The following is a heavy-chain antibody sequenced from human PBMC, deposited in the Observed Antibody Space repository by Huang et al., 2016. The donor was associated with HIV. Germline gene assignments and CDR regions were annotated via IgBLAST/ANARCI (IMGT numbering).Heavy chain of an antibody. J-gene: IGHJ4*02. CDR2: ITTTTVNP. V-gene: IGHV7-4-1*02. D-gene: IGHD3-22*01. CDR3: ARDYYDSRGYDIHAVVDY. CDR1: GYTFTRYA. Sequence: QVQLVQSGSELRKPGASVKVSCQASGYTFTRYAMNWVRQAPGQGLEWMGWITTTTVNPTDAQAVTGRFVLALDTSVSTAYLQISSLEAEDTAVYYCARDYYDSRGYDIHAVVDYWGQGTLVTVSS.